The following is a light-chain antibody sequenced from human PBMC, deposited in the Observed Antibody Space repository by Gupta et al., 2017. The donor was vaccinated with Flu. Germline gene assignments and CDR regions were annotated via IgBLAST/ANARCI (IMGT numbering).Light chain of an antibody. Sequence: VVMTESPLPLAVTLGQPASISCRSSQGLVYSDGNTYLHWFQQRPGQSPRRLIHQVSYRDSGVPDRFSGSGSGTDFTLKISRVEAEDVGVYFCMQGANWLWAFGQGTKGELK. J-gene: IGKJ1*01. CDR2: QVS. CDR3: MQGANWLWA. V-gene: IGKV2-30*01. CDR1: QGLVYSDGNTY.